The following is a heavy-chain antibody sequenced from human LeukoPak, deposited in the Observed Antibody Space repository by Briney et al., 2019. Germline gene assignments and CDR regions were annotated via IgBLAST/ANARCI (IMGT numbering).Heavy chain of an antibody. Sequence: GGSLRLSCAASGFTFSSYGMSWVRQAPGKGLEWVSAISGSGYIYYADSVRGRFTISRDNAKNSLYLQMNSLRGEDTAVYYCARGARGADTFDIWGQGTMVTVSS. J-gene: IGHJ3*02. CDR1: GFTFSSYG. D-gene: IGHD4/OR15-4a*01. CDR3: ARGARGADTFDI. CDR2: ISGSGYI. V-gene: IGHV3-21*01.